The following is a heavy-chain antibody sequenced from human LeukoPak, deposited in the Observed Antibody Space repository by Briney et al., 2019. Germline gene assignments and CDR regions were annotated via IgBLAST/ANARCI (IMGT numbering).Heavy chain of an antibody. CDR2: ISGSAGSA. V-gene: IGHV3-23*01. D-gene: IGHD5-24*01. Sequence: GGSLRLSCAASGFTFSSYAMTWVRQAPDKGLEWVSAISGSAGSAYYADSVKGRFTISRDNSKNTLYLQMNSLRAEDTAVYYCAKDQRVATTYYFDYWGQGTLVTVSS. CDR3: AKDQRVATTYYFDY. CDR1: GFTFSSYA. J-gene: IGHJ4*02.